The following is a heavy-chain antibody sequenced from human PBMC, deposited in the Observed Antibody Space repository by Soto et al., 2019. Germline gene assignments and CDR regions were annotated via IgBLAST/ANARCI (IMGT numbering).Heavy chain of an antibody. D-gene: IGHD3-22*01. CDR3: ARGGYYYDSSGYWNYDY. Sequence: VGSLRLSCAASGFTFSSYGMHWVRQAPGKGLEWVAVIWYDGSNKYYADSVKGRFTISRDNSKNTLYLQMNSLRAEDTAVYYCARGGYYYDSSGYWNYDYWGQGTLVTVSS. CDR1: GFTFSSYG. J-gene: IGHJ4*02. CDR2: IWYDGSNK. V-gene: IGHV3-33*01.